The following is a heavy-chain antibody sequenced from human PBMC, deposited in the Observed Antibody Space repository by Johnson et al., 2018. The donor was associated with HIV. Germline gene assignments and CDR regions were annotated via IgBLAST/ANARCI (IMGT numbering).Heavy chain of an antibody. V-gene: IGHV3-30*04. CDR2: ISYYGSNK. CDR3: ARENVLFNAFDI. J-gene: IGHJ3*02. D-gene: IGHD2/OR15-2a*01. Sequence: VQLVESGGGVVQPGRSLRLSCAASGFTFSNYALHWVRQAPGKGLEWVAVISYYGSNKYYADSVKGRFTISRDNSKNTLYLQMNSLRTEDTAVYYCARENVLFNAFDIWGQGTMVTVSS. CDR1: GFTFSNYA.